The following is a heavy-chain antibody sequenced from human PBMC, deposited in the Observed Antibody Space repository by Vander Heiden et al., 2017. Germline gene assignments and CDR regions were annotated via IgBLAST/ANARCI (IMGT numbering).Heavy chain of an antibody. CDR2: IKQDGSEK. CDR1: GFTYSSYW. J-gene: IGHJ6*02. CDR3: ARTGGDYVTSDYYYYYGMDV. D-gene: IGHD4-17*01. Sequence: EVQLVESGGGLVQPGGSLNLSCAASGFTYSSYWLSGVRQAPGKGLEWVANIKQDGSEKYYVDSVKGRFTISRDNAKNSLYLQMNSLRAEDTAVYYCARTGGDYVTSDYYYYYGMDVWGQGTTVTVSS. V-gene: IGHV3-7*01.